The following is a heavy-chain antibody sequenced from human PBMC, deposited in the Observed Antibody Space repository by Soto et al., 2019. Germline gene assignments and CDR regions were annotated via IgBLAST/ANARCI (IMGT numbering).Heavy chain of an antibody. D-gene: IGHD3-16*01. J-gene: IGHJ3*02. CDR3: GSVCEI. Sequence: EVHLVESGGGLVQPGGSLRLSCAASGLTLSGYWMHWVRHGPGEGLVWVSRMNVDGSGTSYADSVKGRFTISRDNAKNTVYLQMDSLRVEDTAVYYGGSVCEIWGQGTMVTVSS. V-gene: IGHV3-74*01. CDR1: GLTLSGYW. CDR2: MNVDGSGT.